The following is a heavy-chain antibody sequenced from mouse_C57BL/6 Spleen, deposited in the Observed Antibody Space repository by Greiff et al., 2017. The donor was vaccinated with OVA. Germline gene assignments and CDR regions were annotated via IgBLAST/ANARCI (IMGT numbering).Heavy chain of an antibody. CDR1: GYAFTNYL. Sequence: QVQLQQSGAELVRPGTSVKVSCKASGYAFTNYLIEWVKQRPGQGLEWIGVINPGSGGTNYNEKFKGKATLTADESSSTAYMQLSSLTSEDSAVYFCARGGTTVVAGDYWGQGTTLTVSS. CDR2: INPGSGGT. D-gene: IGHD1-1*01. V-gene: IGHV1-54*01. J-gene: IGHJ2*01. CDR3: ARGGTTVVAGDY.